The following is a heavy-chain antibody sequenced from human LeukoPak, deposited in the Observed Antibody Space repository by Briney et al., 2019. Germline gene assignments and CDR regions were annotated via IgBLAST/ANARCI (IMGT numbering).Heavy chain of an antibody. CDR1: GYTFTSYY. D-gene: IGHD2/OR15-2a*01. V-gene: IGHV1-46*01. Sequence: ASVKVSCKASGYTFTSYYMHWVRQAPGQGLEWMGIINPSGGSTSYAQKFQGRVTMTRDMSTSTVYMELSSLRSEDTAVYYCAREFSRRAYYYYYMDVWGKGPRSPSP. CDR3: AREFSRRAYYYYYMDV. CDR2: INPSGGST. J-gene: IGHJ6*03.